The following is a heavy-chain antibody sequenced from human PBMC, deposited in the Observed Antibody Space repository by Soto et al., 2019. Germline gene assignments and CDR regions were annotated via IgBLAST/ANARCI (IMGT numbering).Heavy chain of an antibody. V-gene: IGHV2-70*11. Sequence: SGPTLVKPTQPLTLTCTFSGFSLSTSGMCVSWIRQPPGKALEWLARIDWDDDKYYSTSLKTRLSISKDTSKNQVVLTMTNMDPVDTATYYCARISGGSGSYFIDYWGQGTLVTVSS. CDR1: GFSLSTSGMC. CDR2: IDWDDDK. J-gene: IGHJ4*02. D-gene: IGHD3-10*01. CDR3: ARISGGSGSYFIDY.